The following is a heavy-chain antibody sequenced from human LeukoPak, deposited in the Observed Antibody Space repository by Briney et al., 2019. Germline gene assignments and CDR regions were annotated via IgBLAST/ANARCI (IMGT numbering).Heavy chain of an antibody. Sequence: GWTLRLSCAGSGFTFGGYGMHWFRQTPGKGLEGVAVIAYDGSRAFYADSVKGRFTISRDNSKNTMSVQMDDLRAEDTAVYYCTRYNNDHFDYWGQGTLVTVSS. D-gene: IGHD1-14*01. CDR2: IAYDGSRA. CDR3: TRYNNDHFDY. V-gene: IGHV3-33*01. J-gene: IGHJ4*02. CDR1: GFTFGGYG.